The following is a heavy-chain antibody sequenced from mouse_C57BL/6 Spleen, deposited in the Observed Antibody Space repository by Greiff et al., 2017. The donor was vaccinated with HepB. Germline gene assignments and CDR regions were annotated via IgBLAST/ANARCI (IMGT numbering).Heavy chain of an antibody. Sequence: QVQLQQPGAELVMPGASVKLSCKASGYTFTSYWMHWVKQRPGQGLEWIGEIDPSDSYTNYNQKFKGKSTLTVDKSSSTAYMQLSSLTSEDSAVYYCARSMVRGFDYWGQGTTLTVSS. J-gene: IGHJ2*01. CDR2: IDPSDSYT. CDR1: GYTFTSYW. D-gene: IGHD2-2*01. CDR3: ARSMVRGFDY. V-gene: IGHV1-69*01.